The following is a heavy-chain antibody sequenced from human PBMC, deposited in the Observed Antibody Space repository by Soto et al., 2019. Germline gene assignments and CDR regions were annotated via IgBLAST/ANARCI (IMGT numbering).Heavy chain of an antibody. D-gene: IGHD2-21*01. CDR3: ARVVVGSRLSLDY. CDR2: ISPIFGTP. V-gene: IGHV1-69*01. J-gene: IGHJ4*02. CDR1: GGTFSSYT. Sequence: QVQLVQSGAEVKNPGSSVTVSCQSSGGTFSSYTISWVRQAPGQALEWMAGISPIFGTPIYAQKFQDRVTITADDSPLTAYMEMNRLTSADTAVYYCARVVVGSRLSLDYWGQGTLVTLS.